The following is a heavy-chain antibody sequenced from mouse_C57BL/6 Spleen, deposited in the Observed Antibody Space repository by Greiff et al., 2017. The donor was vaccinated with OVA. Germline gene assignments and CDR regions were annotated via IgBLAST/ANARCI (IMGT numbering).Heavy chain of an antibody. CDR2: ISDGGSYT. V-gene: IGHV5-4*03. CDR3: ARVGPFAY. Sequence: EVKLVESGGGLVKPGGSLKLSCAASGFTFSSYAMSWVRQTPEKRLEWVATISDGGSYTYYPDNVKGRFTISRDNAQNNLYLQMSHLKSEDTAMYYCARVGPFAYWGQGTLVTVSA. J-gene: IGHJ3*01. CDR1: GFTFSSYA.